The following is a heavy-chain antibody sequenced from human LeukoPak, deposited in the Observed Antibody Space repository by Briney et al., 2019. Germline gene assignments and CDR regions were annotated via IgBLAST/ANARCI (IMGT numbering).Heavy chain of an antibody. CDR3: ARAYKRPYCSSTSCMGDWFDP. D-gene: IGHD2-2*01. V-gene: IGHV4-61*02. J-gene: IGHJ5*02. CDR2: IYTSGST. Sequence: SETLSLTCTGSGGSISSGSYYWSWIRPPAGKGVGGVGRIYTSGSTNYNPSLKGRVTISADPSKNHFSPKLSSVTAADTAVYYRARAYKRPYCSSTSCMGDWFDPWGQGTLVTVSS. CDR1: GGSISSGSYY.